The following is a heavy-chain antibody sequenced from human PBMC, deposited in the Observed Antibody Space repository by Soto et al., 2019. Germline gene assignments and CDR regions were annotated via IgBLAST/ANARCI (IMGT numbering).Heavy chain of an antibody. D-gene: IGHD2-2*01. CDR1: GGTLSSYA. CDR2: IIPIFGTT. Sequence: QVQLVQSGAVVKKPGSSVKVSCKASGGTLSSYAISWVRQAPGQGLEWMGGIIPIFGTTNYVQKFQGRGTITAGESTTTAYMELSSLRSEDTAIYYCARRLLPAVCCGPDYWGQGTLVTVSS. J-gene: IGHJ4*02. V-gene: IGHV1-69*12. CDR3: ARRLLPAVCCGPDY.